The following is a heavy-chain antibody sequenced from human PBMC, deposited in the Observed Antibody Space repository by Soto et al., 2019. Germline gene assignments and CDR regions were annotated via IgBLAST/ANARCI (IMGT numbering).Heavy chain of an antibody. Sequence: EGQLLESGGGLIQPGGSLRLSCAASGLTSGIYDISWVRQAPGKGLEWVSVISTGGVPYYADSVKGRFTISRDISKNTLFLQMSSQRVEDTAVYYCARGGTGYKQFDYWGQGTLVTVSS. D-gene: IGHD5-12*01. V-gene: IGHV3-23*01. CDR1: GLTSGIYD. J-gene: IGHJ4*02. CDR3: ARGGTGYKQFDY. CDR2: ISTGGVP.